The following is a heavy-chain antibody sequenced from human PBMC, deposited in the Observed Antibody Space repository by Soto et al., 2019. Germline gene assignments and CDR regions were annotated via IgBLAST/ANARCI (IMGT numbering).Heavy chain of an antibody. CDR2: INHSGST. D-gene: IGHD6-19*01. V-gene: IGHV4-34*01. CDR1: GGSFSGYY. CDR3: GRGGYSSGWYGFDP. Sequence: SETLSLTCAVYGGSFSGYYWSWIRQPPGKGLEWIGEINHSGSTNYNPSLKSRVTISVDTSKNQFSLKLSSVTAADTAVYYCGRGGYSSGWYGFDPWGQGTLGPVSS. J-gene: IGHJ5*02.